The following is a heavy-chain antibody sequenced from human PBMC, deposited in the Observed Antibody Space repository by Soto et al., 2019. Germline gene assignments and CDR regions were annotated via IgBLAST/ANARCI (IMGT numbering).Heavy chain of an antibody. CDR3: SRGGGVGLAGSAAFEM. Sequence: QLHLVHSGAVVKKPGASVTVSCSASGYPVTAYYMHWVRQAPGRGLEWMGGINPATGAAKYTPTFPGRAPMTRGPSTSTVFMELSGPTSEDTAVFYCSRGGGVGLAGSAAFEMWGQGTVVTVSS. CDR2: INPATGAA. CDR1: GYPVTAYY. V-gene: IGHV1-2*02. D-gene: IGHD6-19*01. J-gene: IGHJ3*02.